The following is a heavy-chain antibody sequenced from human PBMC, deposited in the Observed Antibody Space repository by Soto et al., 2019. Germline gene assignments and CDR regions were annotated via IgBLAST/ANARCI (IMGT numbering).Heavy chain of an antibody. D-gene: IGHD2-15*01. CDR1: GFTFSSYA. V-gene: IGHV3-30*01. CDR2: ISYDGSNK. J-gene: IGHJ4*02. Sequence: QVQLVESGGGVGQPGRSLRLSCAASGFTFSSYAMHWVRQAPGKGLEWVTVISYDGSNKYYADSVKGRFTVSRDNSKNTLYLQMNSLRAEDAAEYYCARDSWSFDYWGQGTLVTVSS. CDR3: ARDSWSFDY.